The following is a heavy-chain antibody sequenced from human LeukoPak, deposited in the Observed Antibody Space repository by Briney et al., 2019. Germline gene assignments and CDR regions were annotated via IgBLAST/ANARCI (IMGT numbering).Heavy chain of an antibody. V-gene: IGHV3-23*01. CDR2: ITDDGAGT. D-gene: IGHD3-22*01. J-gene: IGHJ4*02. CDR1: GFTFSSYA. CDR3: AKDGYDSGAYHTSHY. Sequence: GGSLRLSCAASGFTFSSYAMSWVRQAPGKGLEWVSSITDDGAGTYYADSVRGRFTISRENSKNTVYLQMNSLRAEDTAVYYCAKDGYDSGAYHTSHYWGQGTLVTVSS.